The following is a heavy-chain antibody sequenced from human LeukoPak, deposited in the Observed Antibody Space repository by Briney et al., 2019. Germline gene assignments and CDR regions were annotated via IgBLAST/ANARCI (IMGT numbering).Heavy chain of an antibody. CDR2: IIPILGIA. V-gene: IGHV1-69*04. Sequence: GASVTVSCKASGGTFSSYAISWVRQAPGQGLEWMGRIIPILGIANYAQKFQGRVTITADKSTSTAYMELSSLRSEDTAVYYCARVPRYYYDSSGLWYFDYWGQGTLVTVSS. D-gene: IGHD3-22*01. CDR1: GGTFSSYA. J-gene: IGHJ4*02. CDR3: ARVPRYYYDSSGLWYFDY.